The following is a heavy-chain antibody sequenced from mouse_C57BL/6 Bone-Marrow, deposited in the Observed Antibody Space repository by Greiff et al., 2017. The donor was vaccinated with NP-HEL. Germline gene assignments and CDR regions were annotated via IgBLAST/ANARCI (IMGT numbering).Heavy chain of an antibody. Sequence: VQLQESGPGLVQPSQSLSITCTVSGFSLTSYGVHWVRQSPEKGLEWLGVIWSGGSTDYNAAFISRLSISKDNSKSQVFFKMNSLQADDTAIYYCARPPYYYGSSYGYFDVWGTGTTVTVSS. CDR1: GFSLTSYG. D-gene: IGHD1-1*01. CDR3: ARPPYYYGSSYGYFDV. V-gene: IGHV2-2*01. CDR2: IWSGGST. J-gene: IGHJ1*03.